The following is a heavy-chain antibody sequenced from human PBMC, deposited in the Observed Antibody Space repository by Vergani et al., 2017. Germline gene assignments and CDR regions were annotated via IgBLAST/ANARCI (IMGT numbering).Heavy chain of an antibody. CDR3: AKDWAITMIVGPFDY. V-gene: IGHV3-30*18. Sequence: QVQLVESGGGVVQPGRSLRLSCAASGFTFSSYGMHWVRQAPGKGLEWVAVISYDGSNKYYADSVNGRFTISRDNSKNTLYLQMNSLRAEDTAVYYCAKDWAITMIVGPFDYWGQGTLVTVSS. J-gene: IGHJ4*02. CDR2: ISYDGSNK. CDR1: GFTFSSYG. D-gene: IGHD3-22*01.